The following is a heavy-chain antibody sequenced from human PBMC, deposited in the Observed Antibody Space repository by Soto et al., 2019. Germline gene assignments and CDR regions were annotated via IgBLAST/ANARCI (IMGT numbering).Heavy chain of an antibody. Sequence: GGSLRLSCAASGFTFSSYSMNWVRQAPGKGLEWVSSISSSSSYIYYADSVKGRFTISRDNAKNSLYLQMNSLRAEDTAVYYCATANPNDYYFDYWGQGTLVTVSS. CDR3: ATANPNDYYFDY. CDR2: ISSSSSYI. CDR1: GFTFSSYS. D-gene: IGHD2-8*01. V-gene: IGHV3-21*01. J-gene: IGHJ4*02.